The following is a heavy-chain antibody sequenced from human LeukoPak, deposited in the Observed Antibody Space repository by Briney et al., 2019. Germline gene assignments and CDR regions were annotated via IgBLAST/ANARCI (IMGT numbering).Heavy chain of an antibody. CDR2: IYYSGST. CDR1: GGSISSSSYY. D-gene: IGHD5-18*01. Sequence: SEALSLTCTVSGGSISSSSYYWGWIRQPPGKGLEWIGSIYYSGSTNYNPSLKSRVTISVDTSKNQFSLKLSSVTAADTAVYYCARGRYSYDYGPPFDYWGQGTLVTVSS. CDR3: ARGRYSYDYGPPFDY. V-gene: IGHV4-39*07. J-gene: IGHJ4*02.